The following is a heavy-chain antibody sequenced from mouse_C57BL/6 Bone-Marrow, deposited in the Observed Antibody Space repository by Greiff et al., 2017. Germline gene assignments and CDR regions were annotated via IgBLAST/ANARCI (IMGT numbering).Heavy chain of an antibody. V-gene: IGHV1-82*01. D-gene: IGHD2-2*01. Sequence: VKLQESGPELVKPGASVKISCKASGYAFSSSWMNWVKQRPGKGLEWIGRIYPGDGDTNYNGKFKGKATLTADKSSSTAYMQLSSLTSEDSAVYFCARGVTNFAYWGQGTLVTVSA. CDR3: ARGVTNFAY. CDR2: IYPGDGDT. J-gene: IGHJ3*01. CDR1: GYAFSSSW.